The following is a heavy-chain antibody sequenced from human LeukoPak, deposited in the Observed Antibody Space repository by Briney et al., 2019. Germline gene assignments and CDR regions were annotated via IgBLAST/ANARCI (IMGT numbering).Heavy chain of an antibody. Sequence: GRSLRLSCAASGFIFSTYTMHWVRQAPGKGLEWVAVLSYDGTKKHYADSVKGRFTISRDNSKNTLYLQMNSLRAEDTAVYYCARGGGYSSSALDWFDPWGQGTLVTVSS. CDR2: LSYDGTKK. CDR3: ARGGGYSSSALDWFDP. V-gene: IGHV3-30-3*01. CDR1: GFIFSTYT. J-gene: IGHJ5*02. D-gene: IGHD6-6*01.